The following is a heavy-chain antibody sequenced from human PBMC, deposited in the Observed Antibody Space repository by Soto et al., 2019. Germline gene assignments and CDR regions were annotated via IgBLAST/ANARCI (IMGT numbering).Heavy chain of an antibody. CDR3: AAASTVTTRSGVYYYYVMDV. CDR1: GVTFTSSS. CDR2: IVVGSGNT. V-gene: IGHV1-58*01. J-gene: IGHJ6*02. D-gene: IGHD4-17*01. Sequence: GASVKVTCKASGVTFTSSSVRWVRQARGQRLEWIGWIVVGSGNTNYAQKFQERVTITRDMSTSTAYMELSSLRSEDTAVYYCAAASTVTTRSGVYYYYVMDVCGQGTTVTAP.